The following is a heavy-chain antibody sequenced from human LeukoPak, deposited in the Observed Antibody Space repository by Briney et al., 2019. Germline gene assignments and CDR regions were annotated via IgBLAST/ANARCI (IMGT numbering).Heavy chain of an antibody. D-gene: IGHD3-16*01. CDR3: ARGRGWVDY. CDR2: IGYVGGEK. CDR1: GGSISSNY. V-gene: IGHV3-7*01. Sequence: ETLSLTCSVSGGSISSNYWSWVRQAPGKGLEWVANIGYVGGEKYYVDSVKGRFTISRDNTKNSLFLQMNSLRVDDMAVYYCARGRGWVDYWGQGTLVTVSS. J-gene: IGHJ4*02.